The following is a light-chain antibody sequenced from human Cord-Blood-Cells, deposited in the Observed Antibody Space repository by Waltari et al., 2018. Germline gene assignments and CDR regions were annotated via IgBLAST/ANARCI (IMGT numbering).Light chain of an antibody. CDR2: GKN. J-gene: IGLJ2*01. V-gene: IGLV3-19*01. CDR3: NSRDSSGNHLV. Sequence: SSELTQDPAVSVALGQTVRITCQGDSRRSYYASWYQQKPGQAPVLVIYGKNNRPSGIPDLFSGSSSGNTASLTITGAQAEDEADYYCNSRDSSGNHLVFGGGTKLTVL. CDR1: SRRSYY.